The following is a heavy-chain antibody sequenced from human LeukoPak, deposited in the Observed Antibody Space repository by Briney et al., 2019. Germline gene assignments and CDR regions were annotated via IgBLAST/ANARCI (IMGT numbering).Heavy chain of an antibody. CDR3: ARVIVVVPAAKIWFDP. D-gene: IGHD2-2*01. CDR1: GYTFTSYD. Sequence: EASVKVSCKASGYTFTSYDINWVRQATGQGLEWMGWMNPNSGNTGYAQKFQGRVTMTRNTSISTAYMELSSLRSEDTAVYYCARVIVVVPAAKIWFDPWGQGTLVTVSS. V-gene: IGHV1-8*01. CDR2: MNPNSGNT. J-gene: IGHJ5*02.